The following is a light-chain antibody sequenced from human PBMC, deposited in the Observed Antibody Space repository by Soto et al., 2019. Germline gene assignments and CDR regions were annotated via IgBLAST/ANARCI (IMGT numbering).Light chain of an antibody. J-gene: IGKJ1*01. Sequence: EILLTQSPATLSLSPGERATLSCRASQSVTNYLVWYQQKPGQAPRALIYDASNRATGIPARFSGSGSGTDVTLTISSLEPEDFAVYYCQQRYNAPWTFGQGTKVEIK. CDR3: QQRYNAPWT. CDR2: DAS. CDR1: QSVTNY. V-gene: IGKV3-11*01.